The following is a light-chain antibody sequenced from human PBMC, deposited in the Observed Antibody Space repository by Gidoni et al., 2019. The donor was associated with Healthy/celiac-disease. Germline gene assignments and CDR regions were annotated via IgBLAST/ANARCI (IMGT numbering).Light chain of an antibody. V-gene: IGKV3-20*01. CDR1: QSVSSSY. J-gene: IGKJ2*01. CDR3: QQYGSSPMYT. CDR2: GAS. Sequence: VLPPSPATLSFSPGERATLSCRASQSVSSSYLAWYQQKPGQAPRLLIYGASSRATGIPDRFSGSGSGTDFTLTISRLEPEDFAVYYCQQYGSSPMYTFGQGTKLEIK.